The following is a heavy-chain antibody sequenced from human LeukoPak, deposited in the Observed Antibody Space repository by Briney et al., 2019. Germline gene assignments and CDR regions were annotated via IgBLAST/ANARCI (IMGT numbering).Heavy chain of an antibody. CDR3: ATRKVGVVDY. J-gene: IGHJ4*02. Sequence: PGGSLRLSCAASGFAFSNAWMNWVRQAPGKGLEWVSSISGSGGTTYYADSVKGRFTISRDNSKNTLYLQMNSLRAEDTAVYYCATRKVGVVDYWGQGILVTVSS. CDR2: ISGSGGTT. CDR1: GFAFSNAW. V-gene: IGHV3-23*01. D-gene: IGHD1-26*01.